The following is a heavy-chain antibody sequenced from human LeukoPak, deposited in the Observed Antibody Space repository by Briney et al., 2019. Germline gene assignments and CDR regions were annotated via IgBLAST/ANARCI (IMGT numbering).Heavy chain of an antibody. Sequence: SETLSLTCTVSGVSISSSSFRWGWIRPPPGNWLEWVASIYYSASTYSSPSINSRATISVDTSNNQFSLKMSTVIAADTAVYYCASLLTDLVYWGQGTLVTVSS. V-gene: IGHV4-39*01. D-gene: IGHD3-9*01. J-gene: IGHJ4*02. CDR1: GVSISSSSFR. CDR2: IYYSAST. CDR3: ASLLTDLVY.